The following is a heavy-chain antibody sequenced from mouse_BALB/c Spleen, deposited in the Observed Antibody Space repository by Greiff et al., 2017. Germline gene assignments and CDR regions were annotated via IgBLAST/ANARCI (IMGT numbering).Heavy chain of an antibody. J-gene: IGHJ4*01. V-gene: IGHV1-87*01. CDR2: IYPGDGDT. CDR3: AASYYYAMDY. D-gene: IGHD6-1*01. Sequence: QVHVKQSGAELARPGASVKLSCKASGYTFTSYWMQWVKQRPGQGLEWIGAIYPGDGDTRYTQKFKGKATLTADKSSSTAYMQLSSLASEDSAVYYCAASYYYAMDYWGQGTSVTVSS. CDR1: GYTFTSYW.